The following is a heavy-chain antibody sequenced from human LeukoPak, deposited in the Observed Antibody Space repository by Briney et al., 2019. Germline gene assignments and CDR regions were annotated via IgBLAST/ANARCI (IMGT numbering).Heavy chain of an antibody. CDR3: AKRKSGSSGLYFFDY. D-gene: IGHD3-10*01. Sequence: GGSLRLSCAASGFTFSSYAMSWVRQAPGKGLEWVSAISGSGGSTYYADSVEGRFTVSRDNSKNTVYLQMNSLRAEDTAIYYCAKRKSGSSGLYFFDYWGQGALVTVSS. V-gene: IGHV3-23*01. CDR1: GFTFSSYA. J-gene: IGHJ4*02. CDR2: ISGSGGST.